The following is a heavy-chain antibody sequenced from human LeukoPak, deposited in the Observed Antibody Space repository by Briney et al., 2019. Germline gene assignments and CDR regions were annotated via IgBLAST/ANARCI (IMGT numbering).Heavy chain of an antibody. D-gene: IGHD4-17*01. CDR1: GGSFSGYY. CDR3: ATSGDSADFDY. Sequence: SETLSLTCAVYGGSFSGYYWSWIRQPPGKGLEWIGEINHSGSTNYSPSLKSRVTISVDTSKNQFSLKLSSVTAADTAVYYCATSGDSADFDYWGQGTLVTVSS. J-gene: IGHJ4*02. CDR2: INHSGST. V-gene: IGHV4-34*01.